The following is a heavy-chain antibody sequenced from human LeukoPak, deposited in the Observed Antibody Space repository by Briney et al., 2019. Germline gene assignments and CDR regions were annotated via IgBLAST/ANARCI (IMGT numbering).Heavy chain of an antibody. V-gene: IGHV1-18*01. CDR2: ISAYNGNT. D-gene: IGHD2-2*01. CDR3: ARYCSSTSCYPAHWFDP. Sequence: GASVKVSCKASGYTFTSYGISWVRQAPGQGLEWMGWISAYNGNTNYAQKLQGRVTMTTDTSTSTAYMELRSLRSDDTAVYYCARYCSSTSCYPAHWFDPWGQGTLVTVSS. CDR1: GYTFTSYG. J-gene: IGHJ5*02.